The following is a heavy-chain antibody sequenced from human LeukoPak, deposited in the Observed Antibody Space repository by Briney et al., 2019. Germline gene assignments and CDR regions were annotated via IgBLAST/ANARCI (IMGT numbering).Heavy chain of an antibody. V-gene: IGHV1-69*05. Sequence: GASVKVSCKASGGTFSSYAISWVRQAPGQGLEWMGGNIPIFGTANYAQKFQGRVTITTDESTSTAYMELSSLRSEDTAVYYCALGYYYDSSGYPFKMDVWGKGTTVTVSS. CDR1: GGTFSSYA. CDR3: ALGYYYDSSGYPFKMDV. CDR2: NIPIFGTA. D-gene: IGHD3-22*01. J-gene: IGHJ6*04.